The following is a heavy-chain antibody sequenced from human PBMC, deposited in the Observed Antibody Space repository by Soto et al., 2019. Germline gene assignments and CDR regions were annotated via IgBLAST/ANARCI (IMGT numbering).Heavy chain of an antibody. V-gene: IGHV4-34*01. CDR3: AGGAYDFWSGYYYYYGMDV. CDR1: GGSFSGYY. J-gene: IGHJ6*02. D-gene: IGHD3-3*01. CDR2: INHSGST. Sequence: PSETLSLTCAVYGGSFSGYYWSWIRQPPGKGLEWIGEINHSGSTNYNPSLKSRVTISVDTSKNQFSLKLSSVTAADTAVYYCAGGAYDFWSGYYYYYGMDVWGQGTMVTVSS.